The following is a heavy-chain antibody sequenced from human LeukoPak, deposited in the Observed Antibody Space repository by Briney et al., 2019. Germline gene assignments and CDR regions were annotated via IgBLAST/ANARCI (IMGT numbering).Heavy chain of an antibody. V-gene: IGHV1-2*02. J-gene: IGHJ4*02. D-gene: IGHD5-12*01. CDR3: AKNPYEYYFDY. CDR1: GYTFTGYY. CDR2: INPNSGDT. Sequence: ASVKVSCKASGYTFTGYYMHWLRQAPGQGLEWMGWINPNSGDTNYAQNFQGRVTMTRDTSIRTAYLELSGLRSDDTAVYYCAKNPYEYYFDYWGQGTLVTVSS.